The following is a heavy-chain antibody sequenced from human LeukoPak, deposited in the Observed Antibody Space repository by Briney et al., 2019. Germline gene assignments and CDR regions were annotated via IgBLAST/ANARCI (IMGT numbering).Heavy chain of an antibody. CDR3: ARETRTYSAFDY. V-gene: IGHV4-38-2*02. J-gene: IGHJ4*02. D-gene: IGHD1-26*01. Sequence: SETLSLTCTVSGYSISSGYYWAWIRQPPGKGLEWIGTIYHSGSTYSNPSLKSRVTISVDTSKNQFSLRLSSVTAADTAVYYCARETRTYSAFDYWGQGTLVTVSS. CDR2: IYHSGST. CDR1: GYSISSGYY.